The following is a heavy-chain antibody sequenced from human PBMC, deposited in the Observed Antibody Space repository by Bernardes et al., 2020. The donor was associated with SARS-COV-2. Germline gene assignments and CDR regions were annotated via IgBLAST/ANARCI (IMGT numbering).Heavy chain of an antibody. D-gene: IGHD1-7*01. J-gene: IGHJ4*02. CDR3: TRGLELELITWFDY. V-gene: IGHV3-30-3*01. CDR2: ISNDGSIK. Sequence: SLRLSCTASGFTFISSAMHWVRQAPCKGPEWVAVISNDGSIKYYTDSVKGRFTISRDNSKNTLYLLMNSLRTDDTAVYYCTRGLELELITWFDYWGQGTLVTVSS. CDR1: GFTFISSA.